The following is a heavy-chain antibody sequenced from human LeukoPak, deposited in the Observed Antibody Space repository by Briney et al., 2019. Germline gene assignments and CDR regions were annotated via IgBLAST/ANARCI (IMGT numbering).Heavy chain of an antibody. V-gene: IGHV4-59*01. D-gene: IGHD3-10*01. CDR1: GGSISSYY. Sequence: PSETLSLTCTVSGGSISSYYWSWIRQPPGKGLEWIGYIYYSGSTNYNPSLKSRVTISVDTSKNQFSLKLSSVTAADTAVYYCARGYYGSGSYSYFDYWGQGTLVTVSS. J-gene: IGHJ4*02. CDR3: ARGYYGSGSYSYFDY. CDR2: IYYSGST.